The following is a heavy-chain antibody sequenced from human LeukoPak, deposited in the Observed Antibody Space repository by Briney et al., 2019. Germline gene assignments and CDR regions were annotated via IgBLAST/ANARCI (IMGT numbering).Heavy chain of an antibody. CDR2: INPNSGGT. CDR3: ARDGTYSSSWYADFQH. D-gene: IGHD6-13*01. CDR1: GYTFTGYY. J-gene: IGHJ1*01. V-gene: IGHV1-2*02. Sequence: ASVKVSCKASGYTFTGYYMHWVRQAPGQGLEWMGWINPNSGGTNYAQKFQGRVTMTRDTSISTAYMELSRPRSDDTAVYYCARDGTYSSSWYADFQHWGQGTLVTVSS.